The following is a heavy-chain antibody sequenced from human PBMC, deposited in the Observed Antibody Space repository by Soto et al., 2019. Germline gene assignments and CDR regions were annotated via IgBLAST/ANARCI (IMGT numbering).Heavy chain of an antibody. CDR3: ASNYDILTGYSSPIQFFDY. CDR2: IYHSGST. Sequence: SETLSLTCAVSGYSISSGYYWGWIRQPPGKGLEWIGSIYHSGSTYYNPSLKSRVTISVDTSKNQFSLKLSSVTAADTAVYYCASNYDILTGYSSPIQFFDYWGQGTLVTVSS. V-gene: IGHV4-38-2*01. CDR1: GYSISSGYY. D-gene: IGHD3-9*01. J-gene: IGHJ4*02.